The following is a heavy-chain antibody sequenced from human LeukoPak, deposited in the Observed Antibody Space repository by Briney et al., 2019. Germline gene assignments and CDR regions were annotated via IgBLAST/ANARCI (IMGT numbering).Heavy chain of an antibody. J-gene: IGHJ4*02. D-gene: IGHD6-19*01. Sequence: PGGSLRLSCAASGFTFSSYGMSWVRQAPGKGLEWVSAISGSGGSTYYADSVKGRFTISRDNSKNTLYLQMNSLRAEDTAVYYCAKDPLPHSSGWYWDYWGQGTPVTVSS. CDR3: AKDPLPHSSGWYWDY. CDR1: GFTFSSYG. V-gene: IGHV3-23*01. CDR2: ISGSGGST.